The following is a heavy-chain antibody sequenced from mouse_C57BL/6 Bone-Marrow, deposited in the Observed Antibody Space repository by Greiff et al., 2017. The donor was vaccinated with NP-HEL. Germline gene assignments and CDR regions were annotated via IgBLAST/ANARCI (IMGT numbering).Heavy chain of an antibody. CDR1: GYTFTDYY. D-gene: IGHD4-1*02. CDR2: IYPGSGNT. Sequence: VQLQQSGAELVRPGASVKLSCKASGYTFTDYYINWVKQRPGQGLEWIARIYPGSGNTYYNEKFKGKATLPAEKSASTAYMQLSSLPSEDSAVYFCQLGTFDYWGQGTTLTVSS. V-gene: IGHV1-76*01. J-gene: IGHJ2*01. CDR3: QLGTFDY.